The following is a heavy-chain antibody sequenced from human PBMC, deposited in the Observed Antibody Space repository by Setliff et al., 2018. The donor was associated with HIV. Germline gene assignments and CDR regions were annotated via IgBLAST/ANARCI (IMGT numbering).Heavy chain of an antibody. D-gene: IGHD6-19*01. CDR3: ARGAIAVAGISYYYYGMDV. CDR2: INHSGST. CDR1: GGSFSGYY. Sequence: PSETLSLTCAVYGGSFSGYYWSWIRQPPGKGLEWIGGINHSGSTNYNPSLKSRVTISVDTSKNQFSLKLSSVTAADTAVYYCARGAIAVAGISYYYYGMDVWGQGTTVTVSS. J-gene: IGHJ6*02. V-gene: IGHV4-34*01.